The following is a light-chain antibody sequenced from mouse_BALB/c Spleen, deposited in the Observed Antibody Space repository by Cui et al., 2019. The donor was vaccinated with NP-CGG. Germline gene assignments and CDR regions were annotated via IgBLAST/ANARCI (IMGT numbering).Light chain of an antibody. CDR1: TGAVTTSNY. Sequence: QAVLTQESALTTSPGETVTLTCRSNTGAVTTSNYANWVQEKPDHLFTGLIGGTNNRAPGVPARFSGSLIGDKDALTITGAQTEDEAIYFCALWYSNHWVFGGGTKLTVL. J-gene: IGLJ1*01. CDR3: ALWYSNHWV. CDR2: GTN. V-gene: IGLV1*01.